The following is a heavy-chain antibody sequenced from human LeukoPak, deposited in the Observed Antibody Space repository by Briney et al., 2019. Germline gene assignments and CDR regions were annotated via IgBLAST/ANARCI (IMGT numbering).Heavy chain of an antibody. Sequence: GGSLRLSCAASGFTVSSTYMSWVRQAPGKGLEWVSIIYTGGSTYYADSVKGRFTISRDNSKNTLSLQMNSLRADDTAVYYCARGGVDYYDSSGYYFSYFDYWGQGTLVTVSS. J-gene: IGHJ4*02. CDR2: IYTGGST. D-gene: IGHD3-22*01. CDR1: GFTVSSTY. V-gene: IGHV3-53*01. CDR3: ARGGVDYYDSSGYYFSYFDY.